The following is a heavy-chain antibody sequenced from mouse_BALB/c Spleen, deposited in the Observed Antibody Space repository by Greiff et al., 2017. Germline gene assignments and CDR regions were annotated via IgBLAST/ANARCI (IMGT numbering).Heavy chain of an antibody. Sequence: EVKLQESGAELVKPGASVKLSCTASGFNIKDTYMHWVKQRPEQGLEWIGRIDPANGNTKYDPKFQGKATITADTSSNTAYLQLSSLTSEDTAVYYCARCTTATGFDYWGQGTTLTVSS. J-gene: IGHJ2*01. D-gene: IGHD1-2*01. CDR1: GFNIKDTY. CDR2: IDPANGNT. CDR3: ARCTTATGFDY. V-gene: IGHV14-3*02.